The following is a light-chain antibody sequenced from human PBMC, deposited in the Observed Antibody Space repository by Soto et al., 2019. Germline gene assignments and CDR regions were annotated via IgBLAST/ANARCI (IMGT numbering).Light chain of an antibody. CDR3: QQYKSYSWT. V-gene: IGKV1-5*01. CDR2: DAS. J-gene: IGKJ1*01. Sequence: DIQMAQSPSTLSASIGDRVTIPCRASQSISGWLAWYQQKPGKAPKFLIYDASSLESGVPSRFSGSGSGTDFTLTISSLQPDDFATYYCQQYKSYSWTFGQGTKV. CDR1: QSISGW.